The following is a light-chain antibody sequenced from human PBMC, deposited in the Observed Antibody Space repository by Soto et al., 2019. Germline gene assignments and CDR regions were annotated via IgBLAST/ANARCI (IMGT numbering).Light chain of an antibody. CDR2: DVD. CDR1: SSDIGRYNY. CDR3: SSHTGNNTVI. Sequence: QSALTQPASVSGSPGQSITISCTGISSDIGRYNYVSWYQHHPDKAPKLIIFDVDHRPSGISDRFSGSRSANTASLTISGLQAEDEGSYYCSSHTGNNTVIFGVGTKLTVL. J-gene: IGLJ2*01. V-gene: IGLV2-14*03.